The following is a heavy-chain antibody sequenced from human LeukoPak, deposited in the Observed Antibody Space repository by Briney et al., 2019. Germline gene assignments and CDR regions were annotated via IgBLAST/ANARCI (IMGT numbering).Heavy chain of an antibody. CDR2: ISGSGGST. D-gene: IGHD3-22*01. CDR3: ANYYDTRGHIVPY. J-gene: IGHJ4*02. V-gene: IGHV3-23*01. Sequence: GGSLRLSCAASGFIFSSYAMSWVRQAPGKGLEWVSTISGSGGSTYYADSVKGRFTISRDNSKNTLYLQMNSLRAEDTAIYYCANYYDTRGHIVPYWGQGTLVTVSS. CDR1: GFIFSSYA.